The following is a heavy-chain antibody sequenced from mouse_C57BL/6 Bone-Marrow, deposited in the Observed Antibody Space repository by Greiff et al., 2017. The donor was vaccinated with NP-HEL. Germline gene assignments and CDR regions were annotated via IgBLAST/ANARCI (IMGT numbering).Heavy chain of an antibody. D-gene: IGHD4-1*01. V-gene: IGHV5-4*01. CDR3: ARDPLTYYYAMDY. CDR2: ISDGGSYT. Sequence: DVHLVESGGGLVKPGGSLKLSCAASGFTFSSYAMSWVRQTPEKRLEWVATISDGGSYTYYPDNVKGRFTISRDNAKNNLYLQMSHLKSEDTAMYYCARDPLTYYYAMDYWGQGTSVTVSS. J-gene: IGHJ4*01. CDR1: GFTFSSYA.